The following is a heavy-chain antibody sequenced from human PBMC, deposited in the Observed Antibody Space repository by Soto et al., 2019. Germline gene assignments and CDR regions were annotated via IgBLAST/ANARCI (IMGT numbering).Heavy chain of an antibody. CDR1: GFSIASGYY. Sequence: SETLSLTCSVSGFSIASGYYWGWIRQPPGKGLEWIATIYYSGSTNYNPSLKSRVTISVDTSKNQFSLKLSSVTAADTAVYYCARKWLPGMDVWGQGTTVTVSS. CDR3: ARKWLPGMDV. V-gene: IGHV4-38-2*01. D-gene: IGHD3-22*01. J-gene: IGHJ6*02. CDR2: IYYSGST.